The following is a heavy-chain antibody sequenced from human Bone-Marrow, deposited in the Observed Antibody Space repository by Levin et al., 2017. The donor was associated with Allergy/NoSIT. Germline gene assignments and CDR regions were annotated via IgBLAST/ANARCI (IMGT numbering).Heavy chain of an antibody. Sequence: LSLPCAASGFTFRDYYMTWFRQTPGKGLEWVSSISGSSIDTKYADSVKGRFTISRDNANNLLYLQMNNLRADDTAVYFCARPTREPADWGQGTLVTVSS. CDR3: ARPTREPAD. V-gene: IGHV3-11*06. CDR1: GFTFRDYY. D-gene: IGHD1-26*01. J-gene: IGHJ4*02. CDR2: ISGSSIDT.